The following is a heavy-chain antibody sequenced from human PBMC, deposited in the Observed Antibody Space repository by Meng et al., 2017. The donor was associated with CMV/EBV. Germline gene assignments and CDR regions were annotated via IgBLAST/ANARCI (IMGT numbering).Heavy chain of an antibody. V-gene: IGHV5-51*01. D-gene: IGHD3-3*01. Sequence: KVSCKGSGYSFTSYWICWVRQMPGKGLEWMGIIYPGDSDTRYSPSFQGQVTISADKSISTAYLQWSSLKASDTAMYYCARRAYYDFWSGLNPYDAFDIWGQGTMVTVSS. J-gene: IGHJ3*02. CDR2: IYPGDSDT. CDR1: GYSFTSYW. CDR3: ARRAYYDFWSGLNPYDAFDI.